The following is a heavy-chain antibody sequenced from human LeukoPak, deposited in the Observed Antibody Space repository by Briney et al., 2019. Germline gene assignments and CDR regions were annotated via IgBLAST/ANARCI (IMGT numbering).Heavy chain of an antibody. CDR1: GFTSSSYS. CDR3: ASQYTSSRIFDD. CDR2: ISSSSTYI. Sequence: PGGSLRLSCAASGFTSSSYSMNWVRQAPGKGLEWVSSISSSSTYIYYADSVKGRFAVSRDNAKNSLYLQMNSLRAEDTAVYFCASQYTSSRIFDDWGQGTLVTVSS. D-gene: IGHD6-13*01. J-gene: IGHJ4*02. V-gene: IGHV3-21*01.